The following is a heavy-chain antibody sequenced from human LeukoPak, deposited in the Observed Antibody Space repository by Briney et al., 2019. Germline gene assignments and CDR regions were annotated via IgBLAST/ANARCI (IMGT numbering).Heavy chain of an antibody. CDR3: GSSASERGWYGMGAFDI. CDR1: GGSISSYY. Sequence: SETLSLTCTVSGGSISSYYWSWIRQPPGKGLEWIGEIYHSGSTNYKTSLKSRVTISVDKSKNQFSLKLSSVTAADTAVYYCGSSASERGWYGMGAFDIWGQGTMVTVSS. CDR2: IYHSGST. V-gene: IGHV4-59*12. D-gene: IGHD6-19*01. J-gene: IGHJ3*02.